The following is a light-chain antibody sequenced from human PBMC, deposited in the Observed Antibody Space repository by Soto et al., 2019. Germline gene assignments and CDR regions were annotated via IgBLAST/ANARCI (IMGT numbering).Light chain of an antibody. CDR3: QHHSDWFSWS. CDR2: SAS. V-gene: IGKV3D-20*02. Sequence: EVVLTQSPGTLSLSPGERVTLSCRASQSVASSYLAWYQQKPGRAPRLLFYSASSRATGIPDRFSGSGSGTDFTLTISRLEPEDFAVYYCQHHSDWFSWSFGQGTKVEIK. CDR1: QSVASSY. J-gene: IGKJ1*01.